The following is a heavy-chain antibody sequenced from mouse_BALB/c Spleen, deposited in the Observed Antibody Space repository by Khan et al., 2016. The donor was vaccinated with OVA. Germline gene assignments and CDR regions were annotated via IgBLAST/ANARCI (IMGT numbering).Heavy chain of an antibody. CDR1: GYSITSDYA. D-gene: IGHD1-1*01. CDR3: ADGRLLLRYAGYWDY. J-gene: IGHJ2*01. CDR2: IGYSGST. Sequence: VKLLESGPGLLKPSQSLSLTCTVTGYSITSDYAWNWIRQFPGNKLDWMAYIGYSGSTTYNPSLRSRISITRDTSKNQFFLQLNSVTTEDTANNYCADGRLLLRYAGYWDYWGQGTTLTVSS. V-gene: IGHV3-2*02.